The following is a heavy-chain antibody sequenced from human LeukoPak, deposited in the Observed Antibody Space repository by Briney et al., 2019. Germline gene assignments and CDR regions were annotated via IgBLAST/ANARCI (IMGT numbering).Heavy chain of an antibody. CDR3: ARADYGDYVKLRYFDL. CDR1: GYSFSNYW. D-gene: IGHD4-17*01. Sequence: ESLKISCQGSGYSFSNYWIGWVRQMPGKGLDWMGIIYPGDSDTRYSPSFQGQVTISADKSISTAYLQWSSLRASDTAMYYCARADYGDYVKLRYFDLWGRGTLVTVSS. CDR2: IYPGDSDT. J-gene: IGHJ2*01. V-gene: IGHV5-51*01.